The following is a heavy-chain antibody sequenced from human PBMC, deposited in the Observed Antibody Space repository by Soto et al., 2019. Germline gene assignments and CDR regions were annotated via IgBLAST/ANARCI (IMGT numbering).Heavy chain of an antibody. CDR1: GFTFNTYD. CDR3: VWSGTARLIRHSWFDT. D-gene: IGHD2-21*01. V-gene: IGHV3-21*01. Sequence: EVQLVESGGGLVKPGGSLRLSCAASGFTFNTYDMNWVRQAPGKGLEWVSSITTSSAYIYYADSLKGRISSSRDNAKNSLFLQMNSLRAEATAVSSWVWSGTARLIRHSWFDTWGQGTLVTVSS. CDR2: ITTSSAYI. J-gene: IGHJ5*02.